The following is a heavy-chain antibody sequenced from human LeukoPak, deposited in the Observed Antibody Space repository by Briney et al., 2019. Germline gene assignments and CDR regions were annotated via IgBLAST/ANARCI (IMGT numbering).Heavy chain of an antibody. CDR3: AKDEQGSGVY. CDR1: GFPFSSYG. Sequence: GRALSLSFAASGFPFSSYGMHWGRPAPGKGLEWGGVIWYDGSNKYYADSVKGRFTISRDNSKNTLYLQMNSLRAEDTAVYYCAKDEQGSGVYWGQGTLVTVSS. D-gene: IGHD1/OR15-1a*01. V-gene: IGHV3-33*06. J-gene: IGHJ4*02. CDR2: IWYDGSNK.